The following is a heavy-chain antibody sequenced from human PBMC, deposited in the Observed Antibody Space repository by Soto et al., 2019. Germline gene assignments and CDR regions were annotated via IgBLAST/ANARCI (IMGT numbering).Heavy chain of an antibody. CDR3: ARQGGYCSSTSCYQAYHYGMHX. CDR1: GYSFTSYW. D-gene: IGHD2-2*01. J-gene: IGHJ6*02. CDR2: IDTSDSYT. V-gene: IGHV5-10-1*01. Sequence: GEALKISCKGSGYSFTSYWISWVRQMPGKGVEWMVRIDTSDSYTNYSPSFQGHVTISAYKSISTAYLQWSSLKASDTAMYYCARQGGYCSSTSCYQAYHYGMHXWGQGTIVTVS.